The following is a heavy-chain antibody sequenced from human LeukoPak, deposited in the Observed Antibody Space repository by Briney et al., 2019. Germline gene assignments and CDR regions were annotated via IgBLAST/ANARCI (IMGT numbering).Heavy chain of an antibody. CDR1: GGSFSGYY. V-gene: IGHV4-34*01. D-gene: IGHD2-2*01. J-gene: IGHJ4*02. CDR3: ARTIVPAVDFDY. CDR2: INHSGST. Sequence: PSETLSLTCAVYGGSFSGYYWSWIRQPPGKGLEWIGEINHSGSTNYNPSLKSRVTMSVDTSKNQFSLKLSSVTAADTAVYYCARTIVPAVDFDYWGQGTLVTVSS.